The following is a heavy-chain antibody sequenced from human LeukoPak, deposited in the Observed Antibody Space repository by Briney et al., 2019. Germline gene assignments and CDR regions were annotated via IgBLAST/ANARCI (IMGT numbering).Heavy chain of an antibody. CDR3: ARAKVGQQLVPGAFDI. D-gene: IGHD6-13*01. V-gene: IGHV4-59*01. Sequence: SETLSLTCTVSGGSISSYYWSWLRQPPGKGLEWIGYIYYSGSTNYNPSLKSRVTISVDTSKNQFSLKLSSVTAADTAVYYCARAKVGQQLVPGAFDIWGQGTMVTVSS. CDR1: GGSISSYY. J-gene: IGHJ3*02. CDR2: IYYSGST.